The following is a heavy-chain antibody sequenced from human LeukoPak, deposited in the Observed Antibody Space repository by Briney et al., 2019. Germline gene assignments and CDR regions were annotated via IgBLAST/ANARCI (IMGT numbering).Heavy chain of an antibody. Sequence: SETLSLTCAVYGGSFSGYYWSWIRQPPGKGLEWIGSIYHSGSTYYNPSLKSRVTISVDTSKNQFSLKLSSVTAADTAVYYCARAPPRRGTPVWFDPWGQGTLVTVSS. CDR1: GGSFSGYY. CDR2: IYHSGST. CDR3: ARAPPRRGTPVWFDP. V-gene: IGHV4-34*01. D-gene: IGHD1-7*01. J-gene: IGHJ5*02.